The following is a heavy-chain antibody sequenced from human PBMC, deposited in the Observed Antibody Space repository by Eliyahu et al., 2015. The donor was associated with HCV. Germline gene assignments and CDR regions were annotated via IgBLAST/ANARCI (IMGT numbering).Heavy chain of an antibody. CDR2: IYSSGST. J-gene: IGHJ6*02. V-gene: IGHV4-59*01. CDR1: GDSIDSYX. Sequence: QVQLQESGPGLVKPSETLSLTXTXSGDSIDSYXWTWIRQPPGKGLEWIGHIYSSGSTNYSPSLKSRVTISVDTSKNQFSLKMTSVTAADTAVYYCARDAQKYLSGPNGLDVWGQGTTVTVSS. CDR3: ARDAQKYLSGPNGLDV. D-gene: IGHD2-8*02.